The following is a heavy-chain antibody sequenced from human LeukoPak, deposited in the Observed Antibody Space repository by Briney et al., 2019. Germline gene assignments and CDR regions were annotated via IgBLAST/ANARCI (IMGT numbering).Heavy chain of an antibody. CDR1: GGTFSSYA. V-gene: IGHV1-69*13. J-gene: IGHJ6*03. D-gene: IGHD3-22*01. CDR2: IIPIFGTA. Sequence: RASVKVPCKASGGTFSSYAISWVRQAPGQGLEWMGGIIPIFGTANYAQKFQGRVTITADESTSTAYMELSSPRSEDTAVYYCARNMLGMSSGYYRNYYYYYMDVWGKGTTVTVSS. CDR3: ARNMLGMSSGYYRNYYYYYMDV.